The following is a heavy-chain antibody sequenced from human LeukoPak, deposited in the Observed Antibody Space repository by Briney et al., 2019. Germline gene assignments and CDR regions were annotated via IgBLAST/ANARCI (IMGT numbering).Heavy chain of an antibody. J-gene: IGHJ5*02. CDR2: IYAGDTT. CDR1: GFTVNSHD. CDR3: ARGPRGFDP. V-gene: IGHV3-53*01. Sequence: PGGPLRISCSASGFTVNSHDISWVRQAPGKGLEWVSVIYAGDTTSYADSVKGRFTISRDNSKNTLYLQMNSLRAEDTAVYYCARGPRGFDPWGQGTLVTVSS.